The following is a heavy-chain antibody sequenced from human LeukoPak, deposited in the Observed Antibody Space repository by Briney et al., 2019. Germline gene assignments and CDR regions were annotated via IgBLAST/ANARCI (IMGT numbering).Heavy chain of an antibody. J-gene: IGHJ6*03. CDR2: ISYDGSNK. CDR1: GFTFSSYA. Sequence: GGSLRLSCAASGFTFSSYAMHWVRQAPGKGLEWVAVISYDGSNKYYADSVKGRFTISRDNSKNTLYLQMNSLRAEDTAVYYCARDRIAAAGRIHYYYYMDVWGKGTTVTVSS. V-gene: IGHV3-30-3*01. CDR3: ARDRIAAAGRIHYYYYMDV. D-gene: IGHD6-13*01.